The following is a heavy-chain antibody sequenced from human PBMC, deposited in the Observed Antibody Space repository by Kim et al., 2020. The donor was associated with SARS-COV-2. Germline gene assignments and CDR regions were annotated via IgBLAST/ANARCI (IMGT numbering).Heavy chain of an antibody. CDR3: ARVLGGSSGWYIPSEWDYYYYGMDV. CDR1: GYTFTSYG. Sequence: ASVKVSCKASGYTFTSYGISWVRQAPGQGLEWMGWISAYNGNTNYAQKLQGRVTMTTDTSTSTAYMELRSLRSDDTAVYYCARVLGGSSGWYIPSEWDYYYYGMDVWGQGTTVTVSS. J-gene: IGHJ6*02. V-gene: IGHV1-18*01. D-gene: IGHD6-19*01. CDR2: ISAYNGNT.